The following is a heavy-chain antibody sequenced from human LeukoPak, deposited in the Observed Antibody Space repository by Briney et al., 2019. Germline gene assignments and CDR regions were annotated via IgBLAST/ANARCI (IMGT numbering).Heavy chain of an antibody. D-gene: IGHD2-8*01. V-gene: IGHV3-48*03. J-gene: IGHJ6*03. CDR1: GFTFSSYE. Sequence: GGSLRLSCAASGFTFSSYEMNWVRQAPGKGLEWISYISTSGTSIYYADSVKGRFTISRDNAKNLLYLQMNSLRAEDTAVYYCAREGVGHYYYYYYIDVWGKGTTVTISS. CDR2: ISTSGTSI. CDR3: AREGVGHYYYYYYIDV.